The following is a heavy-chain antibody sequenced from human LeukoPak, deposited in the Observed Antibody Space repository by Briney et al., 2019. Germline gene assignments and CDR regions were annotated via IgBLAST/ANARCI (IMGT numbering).Heavy chain of an antibody. CDR2: IRYDGGSK. D-gene: IGHD2-2*01. J-gene: IGHJ4*02. V-gene: IGHV3-30*02. CDR1: GFTFSSYG. Sequence: GGSLRLSCASSGFTFSSYGMHWVRQAPGKGLQWVAFIRYDGGSKFYADSVKGRFTISRDNSKNTLYLQVNSLRVENTAVYYCAKDLYEVVPAAMGRFDYWGQGTLVIVSS. CDR3: AKDLYEVVPAAMGRFDY.